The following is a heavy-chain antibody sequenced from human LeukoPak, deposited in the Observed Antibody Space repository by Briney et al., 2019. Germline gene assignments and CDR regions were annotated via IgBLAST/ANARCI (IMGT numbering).Heavy chain of an antibody. CDR3: ATHRSQYSSGWYYDY. J-gene: IGHJ4*02. Sequence: SETLSLTCTVSGGSISSTSYYWGWIRQPPGKGLEWIGSIYYSGSTYYNPSLKSRVTISVDTFKNQFSLKLSSVTAADTAVYYCATHRSQYSSGWYYDYWGQGALVTVSS. V-gene: IGHV4-39*07. D-gene: IGHD6-19*01. CDR2: IYYSGST. CDR1: GGSISSTSYY.